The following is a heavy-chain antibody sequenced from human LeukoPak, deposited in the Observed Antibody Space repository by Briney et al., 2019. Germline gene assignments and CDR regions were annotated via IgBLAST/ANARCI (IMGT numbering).Heavy chain of an antibody. CDR3: AKPPPDTYHYYYGMDV. J-gene: IGHJ6*02. CDR2: INGGGGYTSP. CDR1: GFTFSNYA. Sequence: TGGSLTLSCAPSGFTFSNYAMTWVRQAPGKGLEWLSAINGGGGYTSPYYADSVKPRFTSSRDNSKNTLYLQMNSLRAEDTAVYYFAKPPPDTYHYYYGMDVWGQGTTVTVSS. V-gene: IGHV3-23*01.